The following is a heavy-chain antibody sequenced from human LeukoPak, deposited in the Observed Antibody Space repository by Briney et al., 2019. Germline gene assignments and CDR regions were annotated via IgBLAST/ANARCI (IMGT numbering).Heavy chain of an antibody. CDR2: INHSGST. CDR1: GGSFSGYY. Sequence: KTSETLSLTCAVYGGSFSGYYWSWIRQPPGKGLEWIGEINHSGSTNYNPSLKSRVTISVDTSKNQFSLKLSSVTAADTAVYYCARGHWDDFWSGYSYNTLDYWGQGTLVTVSS. J-gene: IGHJ4*02. CDR3: ARGHWDDFWSGYSYNTLDY. D-gene: IGHD3-3*01. V-gene: IGHV4-34*01.